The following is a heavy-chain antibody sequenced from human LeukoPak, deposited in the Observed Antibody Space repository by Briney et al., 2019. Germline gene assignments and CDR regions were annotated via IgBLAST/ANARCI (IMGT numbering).Heavy chain of an antibody. Sequence: GGSLRLSCAASGFTFSSYGMSWVRQAPGKGLEGVSTISATGGATLYADSVKGRFTISRDNTRTTVYLHMNSLRAEDTAVYYCAKRRDSSQGNHFYYWGQGTLVTVSS. J-gene: IGHJ4*02. CDR3: AKRRDSSQGNHFYY. CDR1: GFTFSSYG. D-gene: IGHD6-13*01. V-gene: IGHV3-23*01. CDR2: ISATGGAT.